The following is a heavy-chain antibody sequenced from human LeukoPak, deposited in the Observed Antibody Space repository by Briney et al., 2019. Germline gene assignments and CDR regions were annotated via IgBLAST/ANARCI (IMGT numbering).Heavy chain of an antibody. J-gene: IGHJ5*02. CDR3: ARGLISAVAGYWFDP. D-gene: IGHD6-19*01. CDR1: GGTFSSHV. V-gene: IGHV1-18*01. Sequence: ASVKVSCKASGGTFSSHVSSWVRQAPGQGLEWMGWISAYNGNTNYAQKLQGRVTMTTDTSTSTAYMELRSLRSDDTAVYYCARGLISAVAGYWFDPWGQGTLVTVSS. CDR2: ISAYNGNT.